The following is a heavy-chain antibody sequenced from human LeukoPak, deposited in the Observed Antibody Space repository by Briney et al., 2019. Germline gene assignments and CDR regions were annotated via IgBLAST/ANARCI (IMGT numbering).Heavy chain of an antibody. J-gene: IGHJ6*03. Sequence: GGSLRLSCAASGFTFSSYGMSWVRQAPGEGLEWVSAISYSGGSTYYADSVKGRFTISRDNSKNTLYLQMNSLRAEDTAVYYCARDYYDSSGYYRLAYYYYYMDVWGKGTTVTVSS. CDR3: ARDYYDSSGYYRLAYYYYYMDV. V-gene: IGHV3-23*01. D-gene: IGHD3-22*01. CDR1: GFTFSSYG. CDR2: ISYSGGST.